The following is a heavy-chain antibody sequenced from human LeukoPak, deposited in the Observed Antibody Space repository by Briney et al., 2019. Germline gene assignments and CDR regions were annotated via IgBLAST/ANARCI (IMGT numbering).Heavy chain of an antibody. Sequence: PSETLSLTCTVSCGSVSSDSYYWSGIRQPPGKGLEWIGYIYYSGNTNYNPSLKSRVTISVDTSKNQFSLKLSSVTAADTAVYYSARGKLAMEASDIWGQGTMVTVSS. J-gene: IGHJ3*02. D-gene: IGHD1-1*01. CDR1: CGSVSSDSYY. CDR3: ARGKLAMEASDI. V-gene: IGHV4-61*01. CDR2: IYYSGNT.